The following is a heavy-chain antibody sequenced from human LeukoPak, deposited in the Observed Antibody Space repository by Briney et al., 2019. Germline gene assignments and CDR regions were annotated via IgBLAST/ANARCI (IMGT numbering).Heavy chain of an antibody. J-gene: IGHJ5*02. Sequence: GASLRLSCEASGSTFSTCSMKWVRQEPGRGVEWISHSITTTTTIYYADSVKGRFTISRDNAKNSLFLQMNSLTAADTAVNYCGRSYCPNWFDPWGQGTLVTVSS. D-gene: IGHD2-15*01. CDR2: SITTTTTI. CDR1: GSTFSTCS. CDR3: GRSYCPNWFDP. V-gene: IGHV3-48*01.